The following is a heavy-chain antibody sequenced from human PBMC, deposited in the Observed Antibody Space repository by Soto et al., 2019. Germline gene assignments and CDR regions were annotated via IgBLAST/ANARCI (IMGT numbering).Heavy chain of an antibody. CDR3: ARAGYCSSTSCYGIPYYYYMDV. Sequence: VQLVESGGGVVQPGRSLRLSCAASGFTFSSYGMHWVRQAPGKGLEWVAVIWYDGSNKYYADSVKGRFTISRDNSKNTLYLQMNSLRAEDTAVYYCARAGYCSSTSCYGIPYYYYMDVWGKGTTVTVSS. CDR1: GFTFSSYG. V-gene: IGHV3-33*01. CDR2: IWYDGSNK. D-gene: IGHD2-2*01. J-gene: IGHJ6*03.